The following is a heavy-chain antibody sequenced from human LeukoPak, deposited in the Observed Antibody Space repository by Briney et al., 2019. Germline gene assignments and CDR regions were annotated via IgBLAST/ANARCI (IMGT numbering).Heavy chain of an antibody. V-gene: IGHV3-23*01. Sequence: GGSLRLSCAASGFTFSSYAMSWVHQAPGKGLEWVSAISGSGGSTYYADSVKGRFTISRDNSKNTLYLQMNSLRAEDTAVYYCAKAFRYCSSTSCSPAADAFDIWGQGTMVTVSS. J-gene: IGHJ3*02. CDR2: ISGSGGST. D-gene: IGHD2-2*01. CDR1: GFTFSSYA. CDR3: AKAFRYCSSTSCSPAADAFDI.